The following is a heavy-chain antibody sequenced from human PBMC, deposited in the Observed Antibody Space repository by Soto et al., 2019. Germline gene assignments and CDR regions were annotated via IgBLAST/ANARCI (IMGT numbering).Heavy chain of an antibody. V-gene: IGHV4-31*03. J-gene: IGHJ4*02. CDR3: ARDRLAGGYFDY. Sequence: QVQLQESGPGLVKPSQTLSLTCTVSGGSMGPYYWSWIRQRPGKGLEWIGYIYNSGSTLYNPSLGGRVIMSADTSKKQFSLWLTSVTAADTAVYYCARDRLAGGYFDYWGQGALVTVSS. CDR2: IYNSGST. CDR1: GGSMGPYY. D-gene: IGHD3-22*01.